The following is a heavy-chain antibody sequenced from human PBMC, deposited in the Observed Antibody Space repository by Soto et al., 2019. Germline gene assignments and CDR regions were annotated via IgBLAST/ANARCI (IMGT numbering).Heavy chain of an antibody. CDR1: GFTFSGNG. J-gene: IGHJ4*02. CDR2: IWYDGSNK. Sequence: LRLSCEASGFTFSGNGMHWVRQAPGKGLEWVAVIWYDGSNKHYADSVRGRFTISRDTSKNTLYLQMNSLRAEDTAVYYCARDLSGDSYIDYWGQGTLVTVSS. CDR3: ARDLSGDSYIDY. V-gene: IGHV3-33*01. D-gene: IGHD2-21*02.